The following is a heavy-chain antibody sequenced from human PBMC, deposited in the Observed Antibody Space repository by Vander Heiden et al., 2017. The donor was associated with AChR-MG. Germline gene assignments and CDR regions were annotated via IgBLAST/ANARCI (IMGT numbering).Heavy chain of an antibody. CDR3: ARGSGYSSGWYVSGY. J-gene: IGHJ4*02. CDR2: ISYDGSNK. V-gene: IGHV3-30-3*01. D-gene: IGHD6-19*01. CDR1: GFTFSGYA. Sequence: QVQLVESGGGVVQPGRSLSLSCAAPGFTFSGYAMHWVRQAPGKGLEWVAVISYDGSNKYYADSVKGRFTISRDNSKNTLYLQMNSLRAEDTAVYYCARGSGYSSGWYVSGYWGQGTLVTVSS.